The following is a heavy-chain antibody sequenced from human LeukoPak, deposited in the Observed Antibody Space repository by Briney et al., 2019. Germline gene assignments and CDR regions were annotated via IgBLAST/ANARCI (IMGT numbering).Heavy chain of an antibody. D-gene: IGHD3-22*01. J-gene: IGHJ4*02. V-gene: IGHV3-23*01. CDR2: ISGSGGST. CDR1: GFTFSSYG. Sequence: GGSLRLSCAASGFTFSSYGMSWVRQAPGKGLEWVSAISGSGGSTYYADSVKGRFTISRDNSKNTLYLQMNSLRAEDTAVYYCAKDILDSSGYYYVNYFDYWGQGTLVTVSS. CDR3: AKDILDSSGYYYVNYFDY.